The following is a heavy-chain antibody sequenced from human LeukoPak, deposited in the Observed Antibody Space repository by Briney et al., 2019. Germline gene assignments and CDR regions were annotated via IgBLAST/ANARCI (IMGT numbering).Heavy chain of an antibody. Sequence: SETLSLTCTVSSGSITNNYWSWIRQPLGKGLEWIGYIYYSGNTNYNPPLKSRVTISVDTSKNQFSLKVRSVTTADTAVCYCARGGWSLDYWGQGALVTVSS. CDR1: SGSITNNY. CDR3: ARGGWSLDY. J-gene: IGHJ4*02. V-gene: IGHV4-59*01. CDR2: IYYSGNT. D-gene: IGHD6-19*01.